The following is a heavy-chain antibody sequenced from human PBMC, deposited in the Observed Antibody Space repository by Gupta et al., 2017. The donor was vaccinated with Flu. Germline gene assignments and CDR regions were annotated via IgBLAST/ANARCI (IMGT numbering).Heavy chain of an antibody. V-gene: IGHV3-21*01. CDR3: TRAGRDRTSGWGYAFDF. CDR1: GLYFNIYT. CDR2: ISSASDIS. D-gene: IGHD6-19*01. Sequence: QLVESGGGLVKPGGSLRLACAASGLYFNIYTMTWVRQPPGKRLEWVSSISSASDISLYADSVKGRFTISRDNGGNFLYLQMNSLTAEDTGIYYCTRAGRDRTSGWGYAFDFWGQGTVVTVSS. J-gene: IGHJ3*01.